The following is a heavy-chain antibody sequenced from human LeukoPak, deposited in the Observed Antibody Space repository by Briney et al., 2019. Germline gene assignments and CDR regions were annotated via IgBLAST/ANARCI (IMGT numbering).Heavy chain of an antibody. J-gene: IGHJ4*02. V-gene: IGHV3-23*01. D-gene: IGHD7-27*01. CDR2: FVGTDGRT. CDR3: AIDVLNWEFDY. CDR1: GFTFSKNA. Sequence: GGSLRLFCAASGFTFSKNAMSWVRQAPGKGLEWVSAFVGTDGRTYYADSVKGSFTLSRDNSTNSLYLQMNSLRADDTAVYYCAIDVLNWEFDYWGQGTLVTVPS.